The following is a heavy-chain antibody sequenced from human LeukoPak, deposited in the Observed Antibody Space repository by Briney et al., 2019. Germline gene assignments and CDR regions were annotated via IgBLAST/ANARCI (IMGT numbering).Heavy chain of an antibody. J-gene: IGHJ6*03. CDR3: ARDHISVVRGVKTDYYYYYMDV. Sequence: SETLSLTCTVSGGSISYFYWSWIRQPAGKGLEWIGRIYTSGTTNYNPSLKSRVTMSVDTSKNQFSLKLSSVTAADTAVYYCARDHISVVRGVKTDYYYYYMDVWGKGTTVTISS. CDR1: GGSISYFY. CDR2: IYTSGTT. V-gene: IGHV4-4*07. D-gene: IGHD3-10*01.